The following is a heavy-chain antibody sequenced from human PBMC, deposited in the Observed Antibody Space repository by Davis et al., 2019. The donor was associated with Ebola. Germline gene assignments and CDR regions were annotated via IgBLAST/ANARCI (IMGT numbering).Heavy chain of an antibody. CDR2: ISYDGNKE. V-gene: IGHV3-30-3*01. J-gene: IGHJ6*02. CDR3: AKADGDYYYYYGMDV. CDR1: GFNFRTYS. D-gene: IGHD4-17*01. Sequence: GESLKISCVASGFNFRTYSMHWVRQAPGKGLEWVASISYDGNKEYYADSGRGRFTISRGSSKNTLYLQMNSLRAEDTAVYYCAKADGDYYYYYGMDVWGQGTTVTVSS.